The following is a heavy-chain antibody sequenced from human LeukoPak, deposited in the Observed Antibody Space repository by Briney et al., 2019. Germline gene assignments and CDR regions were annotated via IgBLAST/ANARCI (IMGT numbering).Heavy chain of an antibody. CDR3: ARVFLSGEAFDI. J-gene: IGHJ3*02. CDR1: GGSISSSGYY. CDR2: IHYSGTT. V-gene: IGHV4-39*01. Sequence: SETLSLTCTVSGGSISSSGYYWGWIRQPPGKGLECIGSIHYSGTTYDNPSLKSRVTLSVDTSKNQFSLQLNSVTPEDTAVYYCARVFLSGEAFDIWGQGTMVTVSS. D-gene: IGHD7-27*01.